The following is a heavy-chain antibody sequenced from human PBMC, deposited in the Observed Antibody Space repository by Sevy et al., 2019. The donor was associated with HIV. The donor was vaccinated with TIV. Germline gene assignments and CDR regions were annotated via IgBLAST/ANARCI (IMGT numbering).Heavy chain of an antibody. J-gene: IGHJ6*02. V-gene: IGHV4-34*01. CDR3: ATGAYGSGSYYNGDIVATISGDYYYYGMDV. D-gene: IGHD3-10*01. Sequence: SQTLSLTCAVYGGSFSGYYWSWIRQPPGKGLEWIGEINHSGSTNYNPSLKSRVTISVDTSKNQFSLKLSSVTAADTAVYYCATGAYGSGSYYNGDIVATISGDYYYYGMDVWGQGTTVTVSS. CDR1: GGSFSGYY. CDR2: INHSGST.